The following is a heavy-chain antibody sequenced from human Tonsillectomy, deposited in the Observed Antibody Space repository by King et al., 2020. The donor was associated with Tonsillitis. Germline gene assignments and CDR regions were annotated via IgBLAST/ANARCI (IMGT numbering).Heavy chain of an antibody. J-gene: IGHJ3*02. CDR1: GGTFSSYV. V-gene: IGHV1-69*01. CDR2: IIPIFGTA. D-gene: IGHD2-2*01. Sequence: QLVQSGAEVKKPGSSVKVSCKASGGTFSSYVISWVRQAPGQGLEWMGGIIPIFGTANYAQKFQGRVTITADESTSTAYMELSSLRSEDTAVYYCASDIGYCSSTSCSSADAFDIWGQGTMVTVSS. CDR3: ASDIGYCSSTSCSSADAFDI.